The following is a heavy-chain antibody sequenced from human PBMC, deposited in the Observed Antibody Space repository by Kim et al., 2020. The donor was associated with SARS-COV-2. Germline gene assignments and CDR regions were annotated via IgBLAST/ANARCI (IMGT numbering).Heavy chain of an antibody. J-gene: IGHJ3*02. CDR3: ASLCITMVRVVRNDAVDI. Sequence: GRFTTSRDNAKNSLYLQMNSLRAEDTAVYYCASLCITMVRVVRNDAVDIWGQGTMVTVSS. D-gene: IGHD3-10*01. V-gene: IGHV3-11*06.